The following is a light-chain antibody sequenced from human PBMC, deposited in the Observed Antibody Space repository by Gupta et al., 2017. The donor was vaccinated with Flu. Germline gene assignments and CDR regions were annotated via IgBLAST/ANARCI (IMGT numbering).Light chain of an antibody. J-gene: IGLJ3*02. CDR2: DVS. CDR3: CSYAGSFTWV. Sequence: QSALTQPRSVSWSPGRSFTISCTGTSSDVGGYNYVSWYQQHPGKAPKIIIYDVSERPSGVPDRFSGSKSGNTASLTISGLQAEDEADYWCCSYAGSFTWVFGGGTKVTVL. V-gene: IGLV2-11*01. CDR1: SSDVGGYNY.